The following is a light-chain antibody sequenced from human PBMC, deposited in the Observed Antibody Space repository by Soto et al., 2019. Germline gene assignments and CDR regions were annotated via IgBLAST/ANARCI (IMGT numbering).Light chain of an antibody. CDR1: QDVGKW. CDR2: GAS. Sequence: IQITHSPSAVAAPVGDRVTSTCRASQDVGKWLAWYQQKPGKAPTLLIHGASSLQSGVPSRYSGSGSGTDFTLTITSLQPEDFATYYCQKANSFPITFGQGTQLEIK. J-gene: IGKJ5*01. CDR3: QKANSFPIT. V-gene: IGKV1-12*01.